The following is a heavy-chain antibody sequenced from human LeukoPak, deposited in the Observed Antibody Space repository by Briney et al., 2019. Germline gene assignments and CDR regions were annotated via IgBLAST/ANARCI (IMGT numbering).Heavy chain of an antibody. CDR3: ARDGPSNYYDSRTFDY. Sequence: ASVKVSCKASGYTFTSYDINWVRQATGQGLEWMGWMNPNSGNTGYAQKFQGRVTMTRNTSISTAYMELSSLRSEDTAVYYCARDGPSNYYDSRTFDYWGQGTLVTVSS. D-gene: IGHD3-22*01. CDR2: MNPNSGNT. CDR1: GYTFTSYD. J-gene: IGHJ4*02. V-gene: IGHV1-8*01.